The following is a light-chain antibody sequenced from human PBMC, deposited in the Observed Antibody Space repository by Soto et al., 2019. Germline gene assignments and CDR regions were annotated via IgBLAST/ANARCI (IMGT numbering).Light chain of an antibody. CDR3: QQYNSYLLT. Sequence: DIQMTQSPSTLSASVGNRVTITCRASQSISSWMAWYQQKPGKAPKLLIYKASSLESGVPSRFSGSGSGTEFTLTISSLQPDDFATYYCQQYNSYLLTFGGGTKVEIK. CDR1: QSISSW. V-gene: IGKV1-5*03. J-gene: IGKJ4*01. CDR2: KAS.